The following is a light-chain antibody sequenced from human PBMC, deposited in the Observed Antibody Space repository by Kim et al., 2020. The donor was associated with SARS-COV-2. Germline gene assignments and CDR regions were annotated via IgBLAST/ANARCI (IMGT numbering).Light chain of an antibody. CDR1: QSISDW. J-gene: IGKJ2*01. Sequence: SATIGDRVNITCRASQSISDWLAWYQQKPGKAPKLLIYKASTLERGVTLRFSGSASGTEFTLTISSLQPDDFATYYCQQYSSYSYTFGQGTKLEI. CDR2: KAS. V-gene: IGKV1-5*03. CDR3: QQYSSYSYT.